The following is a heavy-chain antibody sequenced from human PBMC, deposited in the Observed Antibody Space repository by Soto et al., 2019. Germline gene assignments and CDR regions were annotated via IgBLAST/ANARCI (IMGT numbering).Heavy chain of an antibody. CDR1: GGSISSGDYY. D-gene: IGHD6-13*01. CDR3: ATHPGISSPFDY. Sequence: SETLSLTCSVSGGSISSGDYYWSWIRQTPGKGLEWIGHIYYSGSTYYNPSLKSRVSMSVDTSKNQFSLKLNSVTAADTAVYFCATHPGISSPFDYWGQGILVTVS. CDR2: IYYSGST. J-gene: IGHJ4*02. V-gene: IGHV4-30-4*01.